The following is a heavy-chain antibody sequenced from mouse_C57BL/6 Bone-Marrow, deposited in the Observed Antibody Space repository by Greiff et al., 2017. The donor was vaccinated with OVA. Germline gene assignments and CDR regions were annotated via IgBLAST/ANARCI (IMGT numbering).Heavy chain of an antibody. CDR3: ARKLQLRLRNRYYAMDY. CDR1: GYTFTDYN. D-gene: IGHD3-2*02. Sequence: EVQLVESGPELVKPGASVKIPCKASGYTFTDYNMDWVKQSHGKSLEWIGDINPNNGGTIYNQKFKGKATLTVDKSSSTAYMELRSLTSEDTAVYYCARKLQLRLRNRYYAMDYWGQGTSVTVSS. V-gene: IGHV1-18*01. J-gene: IGHJ4*01. CDR2: INPNNGGT.